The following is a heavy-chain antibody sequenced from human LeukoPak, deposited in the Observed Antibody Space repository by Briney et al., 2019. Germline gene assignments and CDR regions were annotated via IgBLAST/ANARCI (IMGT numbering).Heavy chain of an antibody. CDR3: AMAAGGSYSLDY. Sequence: PGGSLRLSCAAYAFTFRSYRMHCVRHAPGKGLVWVSRINSDGSSTVYADSVKGRFTISRDNAKNTLYLQMNSLRAEDTAVYFCAMAAGGSYSLDYWGQGTPVTVSS. J-gene: IGHJ4*02. V-gene: IGHV3-74*01. CDR2: INSDGSST. D-gene: IGHD1-26*01. CDR1: AFTFRSYR.